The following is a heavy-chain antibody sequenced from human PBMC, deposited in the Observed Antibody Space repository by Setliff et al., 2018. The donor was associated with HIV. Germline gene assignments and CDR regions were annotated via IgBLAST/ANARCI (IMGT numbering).Heavy chain of an antibody. Sequence: ASVKVSCKASGYTFTTYGMSWIRQAPGQGLEWMGWISGHSEKTDFSQKVRDRLSLTMDTSTNTAYMELRSLTSDDTAVYYCARDPEYYDISASFDYWGQGTLVTVSS. J-gene: IGHJ4*02. D-gene: IGHD3-22*01. V-gene: IGHV1-18*01. CDR3: ARDPEYYDISASFDY. CDR2: ISGHSEKT. CDR1: GYTFTTYG.